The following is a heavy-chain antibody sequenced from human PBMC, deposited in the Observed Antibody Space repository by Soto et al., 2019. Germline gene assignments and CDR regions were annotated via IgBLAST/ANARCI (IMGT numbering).Heavy chain of an antibody. CDR3: ARLPEYTFWGN. V-gene: IGHV4-39*02. CDR2: YSYTGST. Sequence: QLQLQESGPGLVKPSETLSLACTVSGGSISSRTYYWGWIRQPPGKGLEWIGSYSYTGSTYYSPTLKSRVTISVDTSKNHFSLTLSSVTAADTAVYYCARLPEYTFWGNWGQGTLVTVSS. CDR1: GGSISSRTYY. J-gene: IGHJ4*02. D-gene: IGHD3-16*01.